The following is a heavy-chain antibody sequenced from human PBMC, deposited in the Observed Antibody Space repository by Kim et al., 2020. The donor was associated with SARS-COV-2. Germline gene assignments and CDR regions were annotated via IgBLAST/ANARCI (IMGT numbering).Heavy chain of an antibody. Sequence: KGITNYNPSLKSRVTMSVDTAKNQFSLKLRSVTAADTAVYYCAAGAPGHWGQGTLVTVSS. J-gene: IGHJ1*01. V-gene: IGHV4-34*01. CDR2: KGIT. CDR3: AAGAPGH.